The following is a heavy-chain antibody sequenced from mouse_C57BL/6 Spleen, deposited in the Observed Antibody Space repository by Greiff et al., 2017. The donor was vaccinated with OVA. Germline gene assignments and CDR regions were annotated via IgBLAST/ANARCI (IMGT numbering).Heavy chain of an antibody. CDR2: ILPGSGST. J-gene: IGHJ3*01. V-gene: IGHV1-9*01. Sequence: QVQLQQSGAELMKPGASVKLSCKATGYTFTGYWIEWVKQRPGHGLEWIGEILPGSGSTNYPEKFKGKATFTADTSSNAAYMHLSSLTTEDAAIYCCARKGYSNWFAYWGQGTLVTVSA. D-gene: IGHD2-5*01. CDR3: ARKGYSNWFAY. CDR1: GYTFTGYW.